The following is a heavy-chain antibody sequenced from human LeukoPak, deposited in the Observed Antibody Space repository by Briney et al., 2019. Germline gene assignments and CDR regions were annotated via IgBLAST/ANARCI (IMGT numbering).Heavy chain of an antibody. CDR2: IYYSGST. CDR1: GGSISSYY. D-gene: IGHD5/OR15-5a*01. J-gene: IGHJ3*02. V-gene: IGHV4-59*01. CDR3: ASVSEADAFDI. Sequence: SETLSLTCTVSGGSISSYYWSWIRQPPGKGLEWIGYIYYSGSTNYNPSLKSRVTISVDTSKNQFSLKLSSVAAADTAVYYCASVSEADAFDIWGQGTMVTVSS.